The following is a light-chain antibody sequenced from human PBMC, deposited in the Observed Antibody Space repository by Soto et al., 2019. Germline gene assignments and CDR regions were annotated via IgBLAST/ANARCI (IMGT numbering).Light chain of an antibody. V-gene: IGKV1-39*01. Sequence: DIQMTQSPSSLSASVGDRVTITCRASQSISSYLNWYQQKPGKAPKLLIYAASSLQSGVPSRFSGSGSGTEFTLTIGSLQSEDFAVYYCQQYNYWPRTFGQGTKV. CDR2: AAS. J-gene: IGKJ1*01. CDR1: QSISSY. CDR3: QQYNYWPRT.